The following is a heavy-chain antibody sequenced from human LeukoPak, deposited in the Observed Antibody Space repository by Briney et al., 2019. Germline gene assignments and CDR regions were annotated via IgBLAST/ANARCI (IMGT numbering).Heavy chain of an antibody. Sequence: SETLSLTCTVSGVSISIYYWSWIRQPPGKGLEWIGYIYYSGSTNYNPSLKSRVTISVDTSKKQSSLKLSSVTAADTAVYYCAIGFSEWDYGDSPLFDYWGQGTLVTVSS. V-gene: IGHV4-59*01. CDR1: GVSISIYY. D-gene: IGHD4-17*01. CDR3: AIGFSEWDYGDSPLFDY. J-gene: IGHJ4*02. CDR2: IYYSGST.